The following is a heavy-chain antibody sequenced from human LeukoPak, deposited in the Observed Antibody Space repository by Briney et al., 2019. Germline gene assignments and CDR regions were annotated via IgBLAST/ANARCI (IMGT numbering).Heavy chain of an antibody. CDR1: GFIFRNYG. Sequence: PGGSLRLSCAASGFIFRNYGMSWVRQAPGKGLEWVSAISGSGGSTYYADSVKGRFTISRDNSKNTLYLQMNSLRAEDTAVYYCAARRPYSLLDYWGQGTLVTVSS. CDR3: AARRPYSLLDY. D-gene: IGHD5-18*01. CDR2: ISGSGGST. J-gene: IGHJ4*02. V-gene: IGHV3-23*01.